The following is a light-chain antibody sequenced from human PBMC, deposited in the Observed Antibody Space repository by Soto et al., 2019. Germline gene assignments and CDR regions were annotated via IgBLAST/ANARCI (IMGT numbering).Light chain of an antibody. CDR3: QQYGSSPRT. J-gene: IGKJ1*01. CDR1: QSVSSSS. V-gene: IGKV3-20*01. CDR2: GAS. Sequence: EIGLTQSQGTLSLSPGERATLSCSASQSVSSSSLAWYQQKSGQAPRLLIYGASSRDTGIPDRFSGSGSGTDFTLTISRLEPEDFAVYYCQQYGSSPRTFGQGTKGEIK.